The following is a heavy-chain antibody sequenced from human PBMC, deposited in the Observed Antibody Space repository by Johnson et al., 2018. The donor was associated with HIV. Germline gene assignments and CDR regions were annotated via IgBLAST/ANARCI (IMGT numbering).Heavy chain of an antibody. CDR1: GFTVSSTY. CDR3: ARRCSSSSCSHGAFDI. CDR2: LYSDGRT. D-gene: IGHD2-2*01. J-gene: IGHJ3*02. V-gene: IGHV3-53*01. Sequence: VQLVESGGDLIQPGGSLRLSCAASGFTVSSTYMSWVRQAPGKGLEWLSVLYSDGRTFYADSVKGRFTISRDSSKNTLFLHMNSLRAEDTAMYYCARRCSSSSCSHGAFDILGQGTVVTVSS.